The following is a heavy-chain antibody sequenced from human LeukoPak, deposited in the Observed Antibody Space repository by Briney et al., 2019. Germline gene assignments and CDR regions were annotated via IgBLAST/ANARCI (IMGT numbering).Heavy chain of an antibody. Sequence: GGSLRLSCGASGFTFTTYAMTWVRQAPGKGLEWVSSITGSGGSTYYGDSVKGRFTISRDNSKNTLYLQMNSLRAEDTAVYYCARDPGIPAAGTVGYFDYWGQGTLVTVSS. CDR3: ARDPGIPAAGTVGYFDY. D-gene: IGHD6-13*01. CDR1: GFTFTTYA. J-gene: IGHJ4*02. V-gene: IGHV3-23*01. CDR2: ITGSGGST.